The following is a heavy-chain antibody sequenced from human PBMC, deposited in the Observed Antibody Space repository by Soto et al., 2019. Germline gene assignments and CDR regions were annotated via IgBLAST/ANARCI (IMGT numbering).Heavy chain of an antibody. CDR1: GGSISSYY. CDR3: ARSVRGVNKYYYYYMDV. CDR2: IYYSGST. Sequence: PSETLSLTCTVSGGSISSYYWSWIRQPPGKGLEWIGYIYYSGSTNYNPSLKSRVTISVDTSKNQFSLKLSSVTAADTAVYYCARSVRGVNKYYYYYMDVWGKGTTVTVSS. D-gene: IGHD3-10*01. J-gene: IGHJ6*03. V-gene: IGHV4-59*01.